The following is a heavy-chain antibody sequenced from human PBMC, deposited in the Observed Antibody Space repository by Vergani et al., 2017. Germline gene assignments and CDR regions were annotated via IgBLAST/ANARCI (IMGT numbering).Heavy chain of an antibody. V-gene: IGHV5-51*01. CDR2: IYPDDSDT. CDR1: GYSFTSYW. D-gene: IGHD6-13*01. CDR3: ARLQYTSAWYYFDY. J-gene: IGHJ4*02. Sequence: EVQLVQSGAEVKKPGESLKISCKGSGYSFTSYWIGWVRQMPGKGLEWMGIIYPDDSDTRYSPSFQGQVTIPADKSISTAFLQWSSLKASDSATYYCARLQYTSAWYYFDYWGQGTLVTVSS.